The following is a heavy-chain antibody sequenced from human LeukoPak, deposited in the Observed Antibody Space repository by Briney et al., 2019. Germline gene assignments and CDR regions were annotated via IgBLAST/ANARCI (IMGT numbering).Heavy chain of an antibody. J-gene: IGHJ4*02. CDR2: FDPEDGET. CDR3: ATDPLRFQPLFPASPDY. Sequence: ASVKLSCKVSGYTLTELSMHWVRHAPGKGLEWMGGFDPEDGETIYAQKFQGRVTMTEDTSTDTAYMELSSLRSEDTAVYYCATDPLRFQPLFPASPDYWGQGALVTVSS. V-gene: IGHV1-24*01. D-gene: IGHD2-2*01. CDR1: GYTLTELS.